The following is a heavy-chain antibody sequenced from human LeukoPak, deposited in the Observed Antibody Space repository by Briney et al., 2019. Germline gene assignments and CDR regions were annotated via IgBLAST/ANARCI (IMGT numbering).Heavy chain of an antibody. Sequence: PSETLSLTCTVSGGSITGYYWIWIRQPAGKGLEWIGRVYTSGNTNYNPSLNSRLTLSADTSKNQFSLKLGSVTAADTAVYFCARVKSSTSYVLDYWGQGTLVTVSS. J-gene: IGHJ4*02. CDR2: VYTSGNT. D-gene: IGHD2-2*01. V-gene: IGHV4-4*07. CDR3: ARVKSSTSYVLDY. CDR1: GGSITGYY.